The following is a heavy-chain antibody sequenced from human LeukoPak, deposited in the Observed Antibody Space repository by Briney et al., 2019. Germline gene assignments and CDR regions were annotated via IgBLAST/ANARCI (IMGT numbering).Heavy chain of an antibody. CDR3: AKRGVVIRVILVGFHKEAYYFDS. CDR2: ISGSGGGT. CDR1: GVTLSNYG. D-gene: IGHD3-22*01. Sequence: GGSLRLSCAVSGVTLSNYGMSWVRQAPGKGLEWVAGISGSGGGTNYADSVKGRFTISRDNPKNTLYLQMNSLRAEDTAVYFCAKRGVVIRVILVGFHKEAYYFDSWGQGALVTVSS. J-gene: IGHJ4*02. V-gene: IGHV3-23*01.